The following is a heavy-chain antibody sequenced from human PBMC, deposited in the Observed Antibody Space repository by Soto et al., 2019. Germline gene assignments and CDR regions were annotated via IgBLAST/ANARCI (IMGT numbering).Heavy chain of an antibody. CDR3: ARAISGYVS. Sequence: QVQLVQSGAEVKKPGASVKVACKASGITYTTYAIHWVRQAPGQGLEWMGWINTDNGNTRYSQRCQGRVTLTTDTSATTAYMDVSSLTSEDTAVYYCARAISGYVSWGQGTLITVSS. D-gene: IGHD5-12*01. V-gene: IGHV1-3*04. J-gene: IGHJ5*02. CDR1: GITYTTYA. CDR2: INTDNGNT.